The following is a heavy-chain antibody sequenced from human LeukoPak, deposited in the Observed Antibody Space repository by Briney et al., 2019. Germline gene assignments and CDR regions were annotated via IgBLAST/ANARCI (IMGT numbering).Heavy chain of an antibody. CDR3: ARTTEGGYTYGYFYYYYMDV. Sequence: SETLSLTCTVSGGSISSYCWSWLRQPPGKGLEWIGYIYYSGSTNYNPSLKRRVTTSVDTSKNQFSLKLTSVTAADTAVYYCARTTEGGYTYGYFYYYYMDVWGKGTTVTISS. V-gene: IGHV4-59*01. CDR2: IYYSGST. D-gene: IGHD5-18*01. J-gene: IGHJ6*03. CDR1: GGSISSYC.